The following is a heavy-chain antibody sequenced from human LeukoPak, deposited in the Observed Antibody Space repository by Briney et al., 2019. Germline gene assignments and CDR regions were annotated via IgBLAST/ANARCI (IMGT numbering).Heavy chain of an antibody. CDR1: GDSVNSGTYY. Sequence: SQTLSLTCTVSGDTVSGDSVNSGTYYWNWIRQPAGKGLEWIGRIYNSGFTNYNPSLKGRGTISVDTSKNQFSLKLSSVTAADTAVYYCARSTSRFDSWGQGTLVTVSS. CDR3: ARSTSRFDS. D-gene: IGHD2-2*01. J-gene: IGHJ4*02. CDR2: IYNSGFT. V-gene: IGHV4-61*02.